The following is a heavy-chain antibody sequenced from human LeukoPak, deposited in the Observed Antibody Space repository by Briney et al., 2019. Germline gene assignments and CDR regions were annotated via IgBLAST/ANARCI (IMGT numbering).Heavy chain of an antibody. CDR2: IYYSGSP. D-gene: IGHD3-9*01. Sequence: PSETLSLTCTVSGGSISSYYWSWLRQPPGKGLEWLGYIYYSGSPNYNPSLKSRVTISVDTSKNQFSLKLSSVTAADTAVYYCARVDFDWLFDYWGQGTLVTVSS. V-gene: IGHV4-59*01. CDR1: GGSISSYY. CDR3: ARVDFDWLFDY. J-gene: IGHJ4*02.